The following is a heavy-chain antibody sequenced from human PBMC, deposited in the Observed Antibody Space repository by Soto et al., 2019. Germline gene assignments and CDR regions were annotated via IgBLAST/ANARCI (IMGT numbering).Heavy chain of an antibody. D-gene: IGHD5-18*01. CDR1: GGSVNSDNYY. Sequence: SETLSLTCNVSGGSVNSDNYYWTWVRQPPGKGLEWIGNIHNSGTTNYNPSLQNRVTISIDTSKNQYSLKLTSVTAADAALYYCARDIRGFSRALDYWGRGTPVTVSA. J-gene: IGHJ4*02. CDR2: IHNSGTT. V-gene: IGHV4-61*01. CDR3: ARDIRGFSRALDY.